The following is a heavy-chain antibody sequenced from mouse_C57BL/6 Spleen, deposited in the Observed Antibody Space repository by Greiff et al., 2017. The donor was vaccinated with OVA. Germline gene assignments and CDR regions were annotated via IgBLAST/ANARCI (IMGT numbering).Heavy chain of an antibody. CDR2: IDPSDSYT. CDR1: GYTFTSYW. D-gene: IGHD1-1*01. V-gene: IGHV1-69*01. Sequence: VQLQQPGAELVMPGASVKLSCKASGYTFTSYWMHWVKQRPGQGLEWIGEIDPSDSYTNYNQKFKGKSTLTVDKSSSTAYMQLSSLTSEDSAVYYCARGYYYGRWFAYWGQGTLVTVSA. CDR3: ARGYYYGRWFAY. J-gene: IGHJ3*01.